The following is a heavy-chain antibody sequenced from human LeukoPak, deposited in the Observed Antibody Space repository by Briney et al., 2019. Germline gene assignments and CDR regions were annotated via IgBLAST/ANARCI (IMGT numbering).Heavy chain of an antibody. CDR2: ISSSSSTI. CDR3: ARGAGNVIGY. D-gene: IGHD4-23*01. V-gene: IGHV3-48*01. J-gene: IGHJ4*02. CDR1: GFTFSSYG. Sequence: GGSLRLSCAASGFTFSSYGMHWVRQAPGKGLEWVSYISSSSSTIYYADSVKGRFTISRDNAKNSLYLQMNSLRAEDTAVHFCARGAGNVIGYWGQGTLVTVSS.